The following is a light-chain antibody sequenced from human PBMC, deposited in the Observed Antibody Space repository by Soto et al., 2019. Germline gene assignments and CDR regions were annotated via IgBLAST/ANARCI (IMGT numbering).Light chain of an antibody. CDR3: QQTYITPRT. Sequence: DIQMTQSPSTLSASVGDRLTITCRASQSISSWLAWYQQKPGKAPKLLIFDASSLESGVPSRFSGSGSGTDFTLTISSLQPEDFATYYCQQTYITPRTFGQATEVDIK. CDR1: QSISSW. CDR2: DAS. J-gene: IGKJ1*01. V-gene: IGKV1-5*01.